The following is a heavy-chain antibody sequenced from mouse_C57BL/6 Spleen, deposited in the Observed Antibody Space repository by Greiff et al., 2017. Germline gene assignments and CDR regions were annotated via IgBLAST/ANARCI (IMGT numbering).Heavy chain of an antibody. CDR3: AREGSSYAMDY. D-gene: IGHD1-1*01. V-gene: IGHV1-54*01. J-gene: IGHJ4*01. Sequence: VQLQQSGAELVRPGTSVKVSCKASGYAFTNYLIEWVKQRPGQGLEWIGVINPGSGGTNYNEKFKGKATLTADKSSSTAYMQLSSLTSEDSAVYFCAREGSSYAMDYWGQGTSVTVSS. CDR2: INPGSGGT. CDR1: GYAFTNYL.